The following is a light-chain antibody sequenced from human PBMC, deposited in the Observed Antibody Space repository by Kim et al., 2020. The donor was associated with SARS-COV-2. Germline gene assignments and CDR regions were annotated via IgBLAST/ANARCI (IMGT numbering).Light chain of an antibody. CDR2: YND. CDR1: SSNIGSNN. Sequence: ELTQPPSASGTPGQRVTISCSGSSSNIGSNNVNWYQQLPGTAPKLLIYYNDQRPSGVPDRFSGSKSGTSASLAISGLQSEDEADYYCAAWDDSLNAVVFGGGTQLTVL. J-gene: IGLJ2*01. CDR3: AAWDDSLNAVV. V-gene: IGLV1-44*01.